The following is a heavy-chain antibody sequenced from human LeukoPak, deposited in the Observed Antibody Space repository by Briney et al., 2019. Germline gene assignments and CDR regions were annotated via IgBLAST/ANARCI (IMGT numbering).Heavy chain of an antibody. V-gene: IGHV5-51*01. Sequence: PGASLKIPLEGSGYRFTNYWIAWGGPMPGKGLEWMGIIYPGDSDATYSPSFQGQVTISTDKSIGTAYLQWSSLKASDTAMYYCARGIRLVRGVITPNFDYWGQGTLVTVSS. CDR3: ARGIRLVRGVITPNFDY. D-gene: IGHD3-10*01. CDR1: GYRFTNYW. J-gene: IGHJ4*02. CDR2: IYPGDSDA.